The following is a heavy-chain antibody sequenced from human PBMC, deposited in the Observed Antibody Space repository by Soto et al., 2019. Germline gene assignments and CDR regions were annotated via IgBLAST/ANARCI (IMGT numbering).Heavy chain of an antibody. J-gene: IGHJ4*02. Sequence: EVQLLESGGGLVQPGGSLRLSCAASGFTFSFCAMNWVRQAPGKGLEWVSRTRGSGGDTYYADSVRGRFTISRDKSKNTLYLQMNSLRVEYTAVYYCVKGHSHSYYYFDYWGQGTLVTVSS. CDR1: GFTFSFCA. CDR3: VKGHSHSYYYFDY. CDR2: TRGSGGDT. V-gene: IGHV3-23*01. D-gene: IGHD1-26*01.